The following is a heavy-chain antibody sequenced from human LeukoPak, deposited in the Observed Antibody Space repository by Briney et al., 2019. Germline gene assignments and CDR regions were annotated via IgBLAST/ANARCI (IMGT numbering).Heavy chain of an antibody. CDR3: AREVITIFGVVTGLDY. Sequence: SQTLSLTCTVSGGSISSGDYYWRWIRQPPGTGLEWIGYIYYSGSTYYNPSLKSRVTISVDTSKNQFSLKLSSVTAADTAVYYCAREVITIFGVVTGLDYWGQGTLVIVSS. CDR2: IYYSGST. V-gene: IGHV4-30-4*08. J-gene: IGHJ4*02. D-gene: IGHD3-3*01. CDR1: GGSISSGDYY.